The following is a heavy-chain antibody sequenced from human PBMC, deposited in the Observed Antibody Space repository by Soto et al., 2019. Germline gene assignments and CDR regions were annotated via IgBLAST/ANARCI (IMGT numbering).Heavy chain of an antibody. CDR2: ISASAVT. Sequence: EVQLLESEGGLVQPGGSLRLSCAASGFTFSNYAMSWVRQAPGKGLEWVSLISASAVTSYADSVKGRFTITRDNFKNTLYLQMSRLRAEDTAVYYCAKKGGSTYKFGIDYWGQGTLVTVSS. CDR3: AKKGGSTYKFGIDY. D-gene: IGHD4-4*01. V-gene: IGHV3-23*01. CDR1: GFTFSNYA. J-gene: IGHJ4*02.